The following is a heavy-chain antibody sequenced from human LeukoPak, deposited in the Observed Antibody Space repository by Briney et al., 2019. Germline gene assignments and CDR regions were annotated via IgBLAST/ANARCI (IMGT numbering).Heavy chain of an antibody. CDR1: GFTFSSYA. Sequence: GGSLRLSCAASGFTFSSYAMTWVRQAPGKGVEWVSGISDSGYSTYYADSVKGRFTISRDNSKNTLYLQMNSLKAEDTAVYYCAKSEPIVVVTEDIWGQGTMVIVSS. D-gene: IGHD2-21*02. CDR3: AKSEPIVVVTEDI. CDR2: ISDSGYST. J-gene: IGHJ3*02. V-gene: IGHV3-23*01.